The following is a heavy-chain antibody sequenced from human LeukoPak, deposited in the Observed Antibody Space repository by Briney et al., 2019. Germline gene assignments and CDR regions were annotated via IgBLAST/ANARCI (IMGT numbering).Heavy chain of an antibody. J-gene: IGHJ6*02. D-gene: IGHD3-3*01. CDR1: GFTVSSNY. Sequence: GGSLRLSCAASGFTVSSNYMSWVRQAPGKGLEWVSSISSSSTYIYHADSVKGRFIISRDNAKNSLYLQMNSLRAEDTAVYYCARPHPRTVFGVFSYYYGMDVWGQGTTVTVSS. CDR2: ISSSSTYI. V-gene: IGHV3-21*01. CDR3: ARPHPRTVFGVFSYYYGMDV.